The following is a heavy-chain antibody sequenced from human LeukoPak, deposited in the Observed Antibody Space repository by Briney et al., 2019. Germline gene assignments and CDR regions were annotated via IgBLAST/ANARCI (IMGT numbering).Heavy chain of an antibody. D-gene: IGHD6-19*01. CDR2: ISYDGSNK. CDR1: GFTFSSYA. Sequence: GSLRLSCAASGFTFSSYAMHWVRQAPGKGLEWVAVISYDGSNKYYADSVKGRFTISRDNSKNTLYLQMNSLRAEDTAVYYCAREGSSGYDAFDIWGQGTMVTVSS. V-gene: IGHV3-30-3*01. J-gene: IGHJ3*02. CDR3: AREGSSGYDAFDI.